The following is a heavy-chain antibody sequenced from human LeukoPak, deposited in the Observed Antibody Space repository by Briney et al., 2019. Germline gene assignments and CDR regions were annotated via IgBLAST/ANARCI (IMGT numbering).Heavy chain of an antibody. CDR1: GFTFSSYA. J-gene: IGHJ4*02. V-gene: IGHV3-53*01. CDR3: AREWLAVAGTGGGFPYYFDY. D-gene: IGHD6-19*01. CDR2: IFSGGST. Sequence: PGGSLRLSCAASGFTFSSYAMSWVRQAPGKGLEWVSVIFSGGSTYYADSVKGRFTISRDNSKNTLYLQMNSLRAEDTAVYYCAREWLAVAGTGGGFPYYFDYWGQGTLVTVSS.